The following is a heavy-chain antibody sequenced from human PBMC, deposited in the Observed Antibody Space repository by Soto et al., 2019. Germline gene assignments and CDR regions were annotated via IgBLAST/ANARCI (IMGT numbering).Heavy chain of an antibody. CDR3: SRGSWCGA. D-gene: IGHD3-10*01. CDR2: INHSGST. Sequence: QVQLQQWGAGLLKPSETLSLTCAVYGGSFSGYYWSWIRQPPGKGLEWIGEINHSGSTNYNPSLNSRVTISVDTSKNQFSLKLSSVTAADTAVYYCSRGSWCGAWVQGTLVTVSS. J-gene: IGHJ5*02. V-gene: IGHV4-34*01. CDR1: GGSFSGYY.